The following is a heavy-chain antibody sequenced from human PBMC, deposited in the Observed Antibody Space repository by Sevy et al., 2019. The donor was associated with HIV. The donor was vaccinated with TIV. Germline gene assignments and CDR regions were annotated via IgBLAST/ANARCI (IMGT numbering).Heavy chain of an antibody. CDR1: GYTFTSYY. V-gene: IGHV1-46*03. CDR2: INPSGGST. Sequence: ASVKVSYKASGYTFTSYYMHWVRQAPGQGLEWMGIINPSGGSTSYAQKFQGRVTMTRDTSTSTVYMELSSLRSEDTAVYYCARIGYCSSTSCYRGAFDIWGQGTMVTVSS. CDR3: ARIGYCSSTSCYRGAFDI. D-gene: IGHD2-2*02. J-gene: IGHJ3*02.